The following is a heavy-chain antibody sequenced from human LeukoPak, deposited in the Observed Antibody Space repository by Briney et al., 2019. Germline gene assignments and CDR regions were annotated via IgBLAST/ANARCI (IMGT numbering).Heavy chain of an antibody. CDR1: GFTLSPYS. J-gene: IGHJ4*02. D-gene: IGHD6-13*01. CDR2: ITAIDGRT. CDR3: TKDRRGPAAGTWYFDS. V-gene: IGHV3-23*01. Sequence: GGSLRLSCEASGFTLSPYSMNWVRQAPGRGLEWVSSITAIDGRTYYADSVRGRFTISRDNSKNTVYLQLNSLRAGDTAIYYCTKDRRGPAAGTWYFDSWGQGTLVTVSS.